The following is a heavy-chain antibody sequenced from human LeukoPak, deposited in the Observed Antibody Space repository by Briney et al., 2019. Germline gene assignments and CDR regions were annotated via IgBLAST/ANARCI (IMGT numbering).Heavy chain of an antibody. Sequence: GGSLRLSCAASGFTFSSYSMNWVRQAPGKGLEWVSSISSSSSYIYYADSVKGRFTISRDNSKNTLYLQVNSLRAEDTAVYYCARTLPIGYSSGWYAFDYWGQGTLVTVSS. CDR2: ISSSSSYI. CDR3: ARTLPIGYSSGWYAFDY. CDR1: GFTFSSYS. V-gene: IGHV3-21*01. J-gene: IGHJ4*02. D-gene: IGHD6-19*01.